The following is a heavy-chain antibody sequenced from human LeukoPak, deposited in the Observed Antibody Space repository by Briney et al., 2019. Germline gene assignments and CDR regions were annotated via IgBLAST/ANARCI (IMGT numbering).Heavy chain of an antibody. D-gene: IGHD2-15*01. CDR3: ARLKGYLGDV. V-gene: IGHV4-34*01. Sequence: PSETLSLTCAVYGGSFSGYYWSWIRQPPGKGLEWIGEINHSGSTNYNPSLKSRVTISVDTSKNQFSLKLSSVTAADTAVYYCARLKGYLGDVWGKGTTVTISS. CDR2: INHSGST. CDR1: GGSFSGYY. J-gene: IGHJ6*04.